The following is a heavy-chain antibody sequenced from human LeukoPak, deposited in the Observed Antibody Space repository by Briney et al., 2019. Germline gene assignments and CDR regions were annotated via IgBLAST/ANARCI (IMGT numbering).Heavy chain of an antibody. CDR1: GGSISSRSYY. CDR3: ASTTSGYWDY. CDR2: IHYGGST. J-gene: IGHJ4*02. Sequence: PSETLSLTCTVSGGSISSRSYYWGWIRQPPGKGLEWIGSIHYGGSTYYNPSLKGRVTVSADTPKNQFSLKLSSVTAADTAVYYCASTTSGYWDYWGQGTLVTVSS. V-gene: IGHV4-39*01. D-gene: IGHD3-22*01.